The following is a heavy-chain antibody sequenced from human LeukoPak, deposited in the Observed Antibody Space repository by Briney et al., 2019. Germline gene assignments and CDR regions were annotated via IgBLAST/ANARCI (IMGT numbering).Heavy chain of an antibody. CDR1: GFTFSTYN. CDR2: ISSGRTYR. Sequence: GGSLRLSCAASGFTFSTYNMNWVRQAPGKGLEWVSSISSGRTYRYYAASVKGRFTISRDNAKNSLYLQMNGLRAEDTALYYCARGRYSGSYLLDYWGQGTLVTVSP. D-gene: IGHD1-26*01. CDR3: ARGRYSGSYLLDY. V-gene: IGHV3-21*01. J-gene: IGHJ4*02.